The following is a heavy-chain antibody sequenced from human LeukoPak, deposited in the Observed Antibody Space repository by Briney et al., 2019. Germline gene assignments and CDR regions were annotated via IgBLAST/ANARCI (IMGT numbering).Heavy chain of an antibody. J-gene: IGHJ3*02. V-gene: IGHV4-38-2*02. D-gene: IGHD1-1*01. CDR1: GYSITSGYY. CDR3: ARHRTSGTTHVFDI. Sequence: SETLSLTCTVSGYSITSGYYWGGIRQRPGEGVEGMGSIYHSGGTYYNPSLKSRVSISVDTSKNQFSLKLRYVTAADTAVYYCARHRTSGTTHVFDIWGQGTVVTVSS. CDR2: IYHSGGT.